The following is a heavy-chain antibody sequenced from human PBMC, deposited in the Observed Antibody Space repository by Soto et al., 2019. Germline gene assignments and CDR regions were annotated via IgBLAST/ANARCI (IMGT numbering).Heavy chain of an antibody. V-gene: IGHV4-39*07. J-gene: IGHJ4*02. D-gene: IGHD1-7*01. CDR3: ARERITGTNYFDY. CDR1: GGSISSSSYY. CDR2: IYYSGST. Sequence: SETLSLTCTVSGGSISSSSYYWGWIRQPPGKGLEWIGYIYYSGSTYYNPSLKSRVTISVDTSKNQFSLKLSSVTAADTAVYYCARERITGTNYFDYWGQGTLVTVSS.